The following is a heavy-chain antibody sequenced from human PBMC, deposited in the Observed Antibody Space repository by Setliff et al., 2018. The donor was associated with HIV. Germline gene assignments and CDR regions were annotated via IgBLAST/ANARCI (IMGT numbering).Heavy chain of an antibody. CDR2: ISYDGINK. D-gene: IGHD3-3*01. J-gene: IGHJ4*02. Sequence: GGSLRLSCAASGFTFSSYAMHWVRQAPGKGLEWVAVISYDGINKYYADSVKGRFTISRDNTKNTLYLQMNSLRAEDTAVYYCARERLRFLEWLPLDYWGQGTLVTVSS. CDR3: ARERLRFLEWLPLDY. CDR1: GFTFSSYA. V-gene: IGHV3-30*04.